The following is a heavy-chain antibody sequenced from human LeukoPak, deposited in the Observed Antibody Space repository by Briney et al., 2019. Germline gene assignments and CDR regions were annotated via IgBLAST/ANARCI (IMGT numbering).Heavy chain of an antibody. V-gene: IGHV4-59*08. CDR1: GGSISSYY. D-gene: IGHD3-22*01. Sequence: SETLSLTCTVSGGSISSYYWSWIRQPPGKGLEWIGYIYYNGSTNYNPSLKSRVTISVDTSKNQFSLKLSSVTAADTAVYYCASFRAVGANYYDSGGDEGFDYWGQGTLVTVSS. CDR2: IYYNGST. J-gene: IGHJ4*02. CDR3: ASFRAVGANYYDSGGDEGFDY.